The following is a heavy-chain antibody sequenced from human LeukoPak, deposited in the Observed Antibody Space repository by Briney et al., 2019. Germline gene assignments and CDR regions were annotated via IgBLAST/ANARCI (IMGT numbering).Heavy chain of an antibody. CDR1: GYTFTSYY. CDR3: ARAGIAARPLGGYWFDP. D-gene: IGHD6-6*01. V-gene: IGHV1-2*04. J-gene: IGHJ5*02. Sequence: ASVKVSCKASGYTFTSYYMHWVRQAPGQGLEWMGWINPNSGGTNYAQKFQGWVTMTRDTSISTAYMELSRLRPDDTAVYYCARAGIAARPLGGYWFDPWGQGTLVTVSS. CDR2: INPNSGGT.